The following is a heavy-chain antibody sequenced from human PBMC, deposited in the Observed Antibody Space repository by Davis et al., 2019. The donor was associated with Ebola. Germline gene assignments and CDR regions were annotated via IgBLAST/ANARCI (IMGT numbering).Heavy chain of an antibody. CDR3: ARGPGTRRSSGGSCYPHY. J-gene: IGHJ4*02. V-gene: IGHV1-8*01. D-gene: IGHD2-15*01. Sequence: AASVKVSCKASGYTFTSYDINWVRQATGQGLEWMGWMNPNSGNTGYAQKFQGRVTMTRNTSISTGYMELSSLRSEDTAVYYCARGPGTRRSSGGSCYPHYWGQGTLVTVSS. CDR1: GYTFTSYD. CDR2: MNPNSGNT.